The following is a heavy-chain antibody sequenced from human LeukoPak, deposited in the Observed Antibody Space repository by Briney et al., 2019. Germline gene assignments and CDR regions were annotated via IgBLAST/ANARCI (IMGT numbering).Heavy chain of an antibody. CDR1: GFTFSSYG. CDR2: IWYDGSNK. V-gene: IGHV3-33*06. Sequence: GRSLRLSCAASGFTFSSYGMHWVRQAPGKGLEWVAVIWYDGSNKYYADSVKGRFTISRDNSKNTLYLQMNSLRAEDTAVYYCAKDRDDFWSGFGAFDIWGQGTMVTVSS. J-gene: IGHJ3*02. CDR3: AKDRDDFWSGFGAFDI. D-gene: IGHD3-3*01.